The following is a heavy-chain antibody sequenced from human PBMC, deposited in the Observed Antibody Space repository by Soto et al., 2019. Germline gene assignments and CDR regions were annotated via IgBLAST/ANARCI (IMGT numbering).Heavy chain of an antibody. J-gene: IGHJ4*02. CDR3: TRLISAAQDY. CDR1: GFVFKDSS. V-gene: IGHV3-73*01. CDR2: IRDRAFSYAT. D-gene: IGHD3-10*01. Sequence: EVLLVESGGGLVQPGGSLKLSCAASGFVFKDSSIHWVRQASGKGLEWVGRIRDRAFSYATAYAASVKGRFTSSRDDSTNTAYLQINSLKTEDTAIYYCTRLISAAQDYWGQGTLVTVSS.